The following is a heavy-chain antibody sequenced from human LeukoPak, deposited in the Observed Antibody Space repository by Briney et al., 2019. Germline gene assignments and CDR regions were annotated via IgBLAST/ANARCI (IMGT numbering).Heavy chain of an antibody. J-gene: IGHJ6*02. V-gene: IGHV4-39*01. CDR1: GASIGRGRYC. CDR3: ARHGLVTPLRDYYYGMEV. D-gene: IGHD3/OR15-3a*01. CDR2: IYYSGST. Sequence: PSESLSLVYPVSGASIGRGRYCWGWIRQPPGKGLGWIGSIYYSGSTYYNPSLKSRVTISVDTSKNQFSLRPSSVTTADTAVYYCARHGLVTPLRDYYYGMEVGGQGHGVTVSS.